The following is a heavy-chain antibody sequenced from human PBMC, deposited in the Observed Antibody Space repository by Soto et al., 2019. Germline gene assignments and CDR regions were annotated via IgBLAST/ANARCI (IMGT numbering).Heavy chain of an antibody. CDR2: IYYSGST. Sequence: PSETLSLTCTVSGGSISSSSYYWGWIRQPPGKGLEWIGSIYYSGSTYYNPSLKSRVTISVDTSKNQFSLKLSSVTAADTAVYYCARLGSSLRIAARPYYYYYYMDVWGKGTTVTVS. D-gene: IGHD6-6*01. J-gene: IGHJ6*03. CDR1: GGSISSSSYY. CDR3: ARLGSSLRIAARPYYYYYYMDV. V-gene: IGHV4-39*01.